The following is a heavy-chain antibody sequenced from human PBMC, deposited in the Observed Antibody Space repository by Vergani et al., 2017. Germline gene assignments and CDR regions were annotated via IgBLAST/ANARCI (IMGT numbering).Heavy chain of an antibody. Sequence: EVQLVESGGGLVKPGGSLRLSCAASGFTFSSYSMNWVRQAPGKGLEWVSSISSSSSYIYYADSVKGRFTISRDNAKNSLYLQMNSLRAEDTAVYYCARDRGDTAMDRDYWGQGTLVTVSS. D-gene: IGHD5-18*01. J-gene: IGHJ4*02. CDR2: ISSSSSYI. CDR3: ARDRGDTAMDRDY. CDR1: GFTFSSYS. V-gene: IGHV3-21*01.